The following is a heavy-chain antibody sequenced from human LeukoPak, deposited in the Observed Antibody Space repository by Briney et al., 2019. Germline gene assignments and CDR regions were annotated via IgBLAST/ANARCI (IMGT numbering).Heavy chain of an antibody. J-gene: IGHJ4*02. CDR3: ARDGYSGNDGL. CDR1: GGSISNYY. V-gene: IGHV4-59*12. D-gene: IGHD5-12*01. Sequence: SETLSLTCTVSGGSISNYYWSWIRQPPGKGLEWIAYINYSGSTNYNPSLKSRVTISVDTSKNHFSLTLSSVTAADTAVYYCARDGYSGNDGLWGQGTLVTVSS. CDR2: INYSGST.